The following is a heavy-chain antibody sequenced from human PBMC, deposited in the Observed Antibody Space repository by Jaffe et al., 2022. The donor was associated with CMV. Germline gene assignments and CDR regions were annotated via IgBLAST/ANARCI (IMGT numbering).Heavy chain of an antibody. Sequence: QVQLQESGPGLVKPSETLSLTCTVSGGSISSYYWSWIRQPPGKGLEWIGYIYYSGSTNYNPSLKSRVTISVDTSKNQFSLKLSSVTAADTAVYYCAASEVDFWSGRGVDYWGQGTLVTVSS. D-gene: IGHD3-3*01. J-gene: IGHJ4*02. V-gene: IGHV4-59*01. CDR2: IYYSGST. CDR3: AASEVDFWSGRGVDY. CDR1: GGSISSYY.